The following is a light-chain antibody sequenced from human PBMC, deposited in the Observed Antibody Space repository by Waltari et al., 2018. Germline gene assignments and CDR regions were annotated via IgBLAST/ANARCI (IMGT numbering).Light chain of an antibody. CDR2: EDR. Sequence: SYELTQPPSVSVSPGQTARITCSGDALPKTYVYWYQQRSGQAPVLVISEDRKRPSGIPERFSGSSSGTMATLTISGAQVEDEADYYWYSTDSSAEYVLFAGGTKLTVL. CDR3: YSTDSSAEYVL. CDR1: ALPKTY. J-gene: IGLJ2*01. V-gene: IGLV3-10*01.